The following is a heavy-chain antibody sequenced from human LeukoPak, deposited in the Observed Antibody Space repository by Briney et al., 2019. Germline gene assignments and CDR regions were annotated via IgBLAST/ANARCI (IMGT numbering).Heavy chain of an antibody. Sequence: RPGGALRLSWPPSGFTFDDYGMGWVRQAAGKRLEWHSGMNWNGGSTGYAVSVKGRFTISRDNAKNSLYLQMNSLRAEDTAVYYCAKDRNRYCSGGSCYYFDYWGQGTLVTVSS. CDR2: MNWNGGST. V-gene: IGHV3-20*04. D-gene: IGHD2-15*01. CDR1: GFTFDDYG. J-gene: IGHJ4*02. CDR3: AKDRNRYCSGGSCYYFDY.